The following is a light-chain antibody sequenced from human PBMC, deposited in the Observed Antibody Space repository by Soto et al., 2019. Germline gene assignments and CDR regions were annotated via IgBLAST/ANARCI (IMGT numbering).Light chain of an antibody. CDR3: QSQDKSLRAYV. CDR1: SSNVGADSD. J-gene: IGLJ1*01. V-gene: IGLV1-40*01. Sequence: QSVLTQPPSVSGAPGQRVTISCTGSSSNVGADSDVHWYQQLPGTAPKLLIYDNTNRPSGVPDRFSGSKSGSSASLAITGRQAEDEADYNCQSQDKSLRAYVFGTWTKLAAL. CDR2: DNT.